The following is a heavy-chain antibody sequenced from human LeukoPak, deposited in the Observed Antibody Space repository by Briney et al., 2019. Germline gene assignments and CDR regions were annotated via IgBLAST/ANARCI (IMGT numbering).Heavy chain of an antibody. CDR2: INHSGST. Sequence: GSLRLSCAASGFTFSSYSMNWVRQPPGKGLEWIGEINHSGSTNYNPSLKSRVTISVDTSKNQFSLKLSSVTAADTAVYYCARRDGYNYDYWGQGTLVTVSS. D-gene: IGHD5-24*01. CDR3: ARRDGYNYDY. V-gene: IGHV4-34*01. CDR1: GFTFSSYS. J-gene: IGHJ4*02.